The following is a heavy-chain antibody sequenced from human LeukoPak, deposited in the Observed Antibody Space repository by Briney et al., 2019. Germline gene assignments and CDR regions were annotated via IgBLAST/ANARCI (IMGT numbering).Heavy chain of an antibody. D-gene: IGHD5-12*01. J-gene: IGHJ4*02. CDR3: ASSGYSGYDPQPGY. CDR1: GGSLSSGGYS. V-gene: IGHV4-30-2*01. CDR2: IYHSGST. Sequence: SQTLSLTCAVSGGSLSSGGYSWRWIRQPPGKGLEWIGYIYHSGSTYYNPSLKSRVTISVDRSKNQFSLKLSSVTAADTAVYYCASSGYSGYDPQPGYWGQGTLVTVSS.